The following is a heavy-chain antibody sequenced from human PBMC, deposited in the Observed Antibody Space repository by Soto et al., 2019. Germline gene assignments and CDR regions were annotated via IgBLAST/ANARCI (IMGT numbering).Heavy chain of an antibody. V-gene: IGHV3-30*18. D-gene: IGHD6-19*01. CDR3: AKDPGEQWLVFDY. Sequence: QVQLVESGGGVVQPGRSLRLSCAASGFTFSSYGMHWVRQAPGKGLEWVAVISYDGSNKYYADSVKGRFTISRDNSKNTLYLQMNSLRAEDTAVYYCAKDPGEQWLVFDYWGQGTLLTVSS. J-gene: IGHJ4*02. CDR1: GFTFSSYG. CDR2: ISYDGSNK.